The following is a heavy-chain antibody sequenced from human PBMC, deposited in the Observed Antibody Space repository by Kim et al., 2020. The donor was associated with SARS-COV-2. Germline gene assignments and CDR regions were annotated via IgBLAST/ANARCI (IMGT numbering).Heavy chain of an antibody. V-gene: IGHV3-74*01. D-gene: IGHD2-2*01. Sequence: GGSLRLSCAASGFTFSSYWMHWVRQAPGKGLVWVSRINSDGSSTSYADSVKGRFTISRDNAKNTLYLQMNSLRAEDTAVYYCARVARTMPWNWFDPWGQGTLVTVSS. CDR2: INSDGSST. J-gene: IGHJ5*02. CDR3: ARVARTMPWNWFDP. CDR1: GFTFSSYW.